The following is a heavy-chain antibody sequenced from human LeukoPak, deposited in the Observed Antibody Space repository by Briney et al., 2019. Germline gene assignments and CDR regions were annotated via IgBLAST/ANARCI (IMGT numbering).Heavy chain of an antibody. CDR2: IYYSGST. D-gene: IGHD3-10*01. V-gene: IGHV4-59*01. CDR3: ARSLYYCNWYFDL. Sequence: SETLSLTCTVSGGSISSYYWSWIRQPPGKGLEWIGYIYYSGSTNYNPSLKSRVTISVDTSKNQFSLKLSSVTAADTAVYYCARSLYYCNWYFDLWGRGTLVTVSS. CDR1: GGSISSYY. J-gene: IGHJ2*01.